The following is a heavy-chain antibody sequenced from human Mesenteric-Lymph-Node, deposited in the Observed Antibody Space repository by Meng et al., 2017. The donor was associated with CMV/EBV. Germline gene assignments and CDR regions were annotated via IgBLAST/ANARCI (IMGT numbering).Heavy chain of an antibody. V-gene: IGHV3-23*01. CDR3: AKGGASYDIWTWTSNWFDP. Sequence: GESLKISCAASGFTFSSYAMSWVRQAPGKGLEWVSAISGSGGSTYYADSVKGRFTISRDNSENTLFLQMNSLRAEDTAVYYCAKGGASYDIWTWTSNWFDPWGQGTLVTVSS. D-gene: IGHD3-9*01. J-gene: IGHJ5*02. CDR2: ISGSGGST. CDR1: GFTFSSYA.